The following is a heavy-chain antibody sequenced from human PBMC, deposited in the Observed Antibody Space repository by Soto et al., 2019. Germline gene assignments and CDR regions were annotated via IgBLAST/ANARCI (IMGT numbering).Heavy chain of an antibody. D-gene: IGHD5-18*01. J-gene: IGHJ4*02. V-gene: IGHV3-23*01. CDR1: GFTFSSYS. CDR2: ISGSGGST. Sequence: PGGSLRLSCAAPGFTFSSYSMNWVRQAPGKGLEWVSAISGSGGSTYYADSVKGRFTISRDNSKNTLYLQMNSLRAEDTAVYYCAKRGVDTAMVSTYYFDYWGQGTLVTVSS. CDR3: AKRGVDTAMVSTYYFDY.